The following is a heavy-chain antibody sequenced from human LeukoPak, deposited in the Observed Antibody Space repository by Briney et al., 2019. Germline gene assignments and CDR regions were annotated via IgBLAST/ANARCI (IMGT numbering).Heavy chain of an antibody. CDR3: ARGGWYNYYYFDY. Sequence: GGSLRLSCAASGFTFSSYAMNWVRRVPGEGLEWVSVISGSSDTTYYADSVKGRFIISRDNSKNTLYLQMNSLRAEDTAVYYCARGGWYNYYYFDYWGQGTLVTVSS. V-gene: IGHV3-23*01. CDR1: GFTFSSYA. CDR2: ISGSSDTT. D-gene: IGHD6-19*01. J-gene: IGHJ4*02.